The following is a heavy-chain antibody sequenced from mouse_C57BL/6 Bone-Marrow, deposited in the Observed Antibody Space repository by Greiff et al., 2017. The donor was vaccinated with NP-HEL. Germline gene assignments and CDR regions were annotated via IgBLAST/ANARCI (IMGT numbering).Heavy chain of an antibody. D-gene: IGHD2-5*01. CDR2: IHPNSGST. V-gene: IGHV1-64*01. Sequence: QVQLKQPGAELVKPGASVKLSCKASGYTFTSYWMHWVKQRPGQGLEWIGMIHPNSGSTNYNEKFKSKATLTVDKSSSTAYMQLSSLTSEDSAVYYCARGNSNPYYLDYWGQGTTLTVSS. J-gene: IGHJ2*01. CDR1: GYTFTSYW. CDR3: ARGNSNPYYLDY.